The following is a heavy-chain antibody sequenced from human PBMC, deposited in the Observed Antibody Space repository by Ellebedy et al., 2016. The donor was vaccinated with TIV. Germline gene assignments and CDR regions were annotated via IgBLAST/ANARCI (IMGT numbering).Heavy chain of an antibody. J-gene: IGHJ3*02. CDR2: IWNDGSNT. V-gene: IGHV3-33*01. CDR3: ARGSGNEYLDAFDI. Sequence: PGGSLRLSCAASGFTFSDYGMHWVRQAPGKGLEWVAVIWNDGSNTNSADSVKGRFTISRDNSKNTLYLQMNSLRAEDTAVYYCARGSGNEYLDAFDIWGQGTMVTVSS. CDR1: GFTFSDYG. D-gene: IGHD2-2*01.